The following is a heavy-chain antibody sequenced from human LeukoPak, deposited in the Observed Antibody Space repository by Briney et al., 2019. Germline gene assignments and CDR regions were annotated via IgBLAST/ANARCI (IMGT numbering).Heavy chain of an antibody. CDR1: GYIFTAYY. J-gene: IGHJ6*04. CDR2: INPISGAT. Sequence: ASVKVSCKASGYIFTAYYMHWVRQAPGQGLEWMGWINPISGATTYAQKFQGSVTLTRDTSISTAYMELTRLRSDDTAVYYCARDSQSKVPAFPDVWGKGTTVTISS. CDR3: ARDSQSKVPAFPDV. D-gene: IGHD2-2*01. V-gene: IGHV1-2*02.